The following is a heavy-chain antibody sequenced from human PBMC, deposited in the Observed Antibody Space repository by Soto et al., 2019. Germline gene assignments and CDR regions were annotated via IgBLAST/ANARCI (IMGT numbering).Heavy chain of an antibody. J-gene: IGHJ4*02. V-gene: IGHV1-18*01. CDR2: ISAYNGNT. D-gene: IGHD1-26*01. CDR1: GYTFTSYG. Sequence: QVQLVQSGAEVKKPGASVKVSCKASGYTFTSYGITWVRQAPGQGLEWMGWISAYNGNTNYAQKLQGRVTMTTDTSTSTAYMKPRSLGSDDTVLYYCATDHSGNPSYWGEGTLGAVSA. CDR3: ATDHSGNPSY.